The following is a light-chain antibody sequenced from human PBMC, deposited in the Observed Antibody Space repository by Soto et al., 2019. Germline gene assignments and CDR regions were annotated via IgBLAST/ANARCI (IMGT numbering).Light chain of an antibody. CDR3: VAWDDSLNGYVV. J-gene: IGLJ2*01. CDR2: SNN. CDR1: SSNIGSNT. V-gene: IGLV1-44*01. Sequence: QTVVTQPHSASGTPGQRVTISCSGSSSNIGSNTVNWYQQLPGTAPKLVIYSNNQRPSGVPDRFSGCKSATSASLAISGLQSEDEADYYCVAWDDSLNGYVVFGGGTQLTV.